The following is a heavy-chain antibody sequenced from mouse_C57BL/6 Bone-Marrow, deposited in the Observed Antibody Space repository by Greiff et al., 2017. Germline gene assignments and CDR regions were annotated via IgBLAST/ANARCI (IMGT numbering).Heavy chain of an antibody. CDR3: TREEGYYGYYFDY. CDR2: SYPGNSDT. V-gene: IGHV1-5*01. Sequence: EVQLQESGAVLARPGASVKMSCKTSGYTFTSYWMHWVQQRPGQGLEWIGASYPGNSDTSYNQKFKGKAKLTAVPSASTAYMQLSSLTTEDSAVYDCTREEGYYGYYFDYWGQGTTLTVSS. D-gene: IGHD2-2*01. J-gene: IGHJ2*01. CDR1: GYTFTSYW.